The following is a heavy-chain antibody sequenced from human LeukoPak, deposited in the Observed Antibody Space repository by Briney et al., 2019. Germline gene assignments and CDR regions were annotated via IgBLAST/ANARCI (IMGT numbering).Heavy chain of an antibody. CDR1: GFTFSSYG. V-gene: IGHV3-33*01. CDR2: IWYDGSNK. CDR3: ARDLRQWLVGGYFDY. D-gene: IGHD6-19*01. Sequence: GGSLRLSCAASGFTFSSYGMHWVCQAPGKGLEWVAVIWYDGSNKYYADSVKGRFTISRDNSKNTLYLQMNSLRAEDTAVYYCARDLRQWLVGGYFDYWGQGTLVTVSS. J-gene: IGHJ4*02.